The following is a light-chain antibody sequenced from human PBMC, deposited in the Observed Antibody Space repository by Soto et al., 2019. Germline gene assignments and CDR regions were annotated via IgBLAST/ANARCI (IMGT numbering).Light chain of an antibody. J-gene: IGLJ2*01. CDR1: SSNIGNNY. CDR3: GAWDNSLSEVV. Sequence: QSVLTQPPSVSAAPGQKVTISCSGSSSNIGNNYVSWYQQLPGTAPTLLIHDNDQRPSEIPDRFSGSKSGTSATLGITGLQTEDEADYYCGAWDNSLSEVVFGGGTQLTVL. V-gene: IGLV1-51*01. CDR2: DND.